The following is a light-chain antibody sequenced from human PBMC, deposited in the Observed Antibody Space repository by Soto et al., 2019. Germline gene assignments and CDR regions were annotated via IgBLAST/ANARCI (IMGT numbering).Light chain of an antibody. Sequence: QSALTQPASVSGSPGQSITISCSGTSSDIGTYDHVAWFQQFPGKTPKLMIYSVSNRPSGVSYRFSGSKSGNTASLTISGLQAEDEADYYCISCTSSSTLLYVFGTGTKVTVL. CDR3: ISCTSSSTLLYV. V-gene: IGLV2-14*01. CDR1: SSDIGTYDH. J-gene: IGLJ1*01. CDR2: SVS.